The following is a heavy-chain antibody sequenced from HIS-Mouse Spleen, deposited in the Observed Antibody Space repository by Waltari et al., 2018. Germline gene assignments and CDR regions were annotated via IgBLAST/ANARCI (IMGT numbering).Heavy chain of an antibody. CDR1: GSSSSSGYY. J-gene: IGHJ5*02. CDR2: IYHSGST. Sequence: QVQLQESGPGLVKPSETLSLTRTVSGSSSSSGYYWGWIRQPPGKGLEWIGSIYHSGSTYYNPSLKSRVTISVDTSKNQFSLKLSSVTAADTAVYYCARVKTWGQGTLVTVSS. V-gene: IGHV4-38-2*02. CDR3: ARVKT.